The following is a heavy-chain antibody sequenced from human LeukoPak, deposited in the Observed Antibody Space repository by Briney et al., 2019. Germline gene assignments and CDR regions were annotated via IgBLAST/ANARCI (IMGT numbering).Heavy chain of an antibody. CDR1: GGSISSGDYY. Sequence: SQTLSLTCTVSGGSISSGDYYWSWIRQPPGKGLEWIGYIYYSGSTYYNPSLKSRVTISVDTSKNQFSLKLSSVTAADTAVYYCARGALYDFWSGYYIDYWGQGTLITVSS. CDR2: IYYSGST. V-gene: IGHV4-30-4*08. D-gene: IGHD3-3*01. CDR3: ARGALYDFWSGYYIDY. J-gene: IGHJ4*02.